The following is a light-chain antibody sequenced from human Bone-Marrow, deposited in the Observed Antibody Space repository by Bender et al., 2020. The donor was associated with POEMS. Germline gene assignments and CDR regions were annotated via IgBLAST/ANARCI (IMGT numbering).Light chain of an antibody. J-gene: IGLJ1*01. CDR1: GSDIL. V-gene: IGLV2-23*03. CDR2: EGS. CDR3: GSYAGSNRFYV. Sequence: QSALAQPASVSGSLGQSITISCTATGSDILVSWYQQHPGKDPKLLIFEGSQRPSGVSDRFSASKAGNTASLTISGLQAEDEADYYCGSYAGSNRFYVFGTGTRVTVL.